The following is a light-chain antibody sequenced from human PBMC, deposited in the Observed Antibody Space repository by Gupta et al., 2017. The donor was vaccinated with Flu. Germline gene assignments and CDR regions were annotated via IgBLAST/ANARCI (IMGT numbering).Light chain of an antibody. CDR2: KDT. V-gene: IGLV3-25*03. CDR1: ALPNQY. CDR3: ESADITVTSLV. J-gene: IGLJ3*02. Sequence: SYELTQPPSVSVSPGQKARLTCSGDALPNQYAFWYQQKSGQAPILVIYKDTERPSGIPERFSGSSSGSTVTLTISEVQAEDEADYYCESADITVTSLVFGGGTKLTVL.